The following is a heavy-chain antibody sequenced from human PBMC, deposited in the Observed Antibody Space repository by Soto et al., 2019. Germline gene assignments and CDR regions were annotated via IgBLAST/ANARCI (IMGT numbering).Heavy chain of an antibody. V-gene: IGHV3-74*03. CDR3: ARDLFPQTGSYLDS. D-gene: IGHD7-27*01. J-gene: IGHJ4*02. Sequence: PGGSLRLSCAASGFTFSSYGMHWVRQVPGKGLVWVSRINPDGSTTSYVDSVKGRFTTSRDNARNTLYLQMNSLTDEDAAVYYCARDLFPQTGSYLDSWGQGTLVTVSS. CDR2: INPDGSTT. CDR1: GFTFSSYG.